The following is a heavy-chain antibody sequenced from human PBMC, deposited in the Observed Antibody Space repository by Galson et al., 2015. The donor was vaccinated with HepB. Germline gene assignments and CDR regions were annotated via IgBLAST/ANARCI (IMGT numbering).Heavy chain of an antibody. CDR1: GFTFSSYA. J-gene: IGHJ4*02. Sequence: SLRLSCAASGFTFSSYAMHWVRQAPGKGLEWVAVISYDGSNKYYADSVKGRFTISRDNSKNTLYLQMNSLRAEDTAVYYCARETSSGWYRDFDYWGQGTLVTVSS. CDR3: ARETSSGWYRDFDY. V-gene: IGHV3-30-3*01. CDR2: ISYDGSNK. D-gene: IGHD6-19*01.